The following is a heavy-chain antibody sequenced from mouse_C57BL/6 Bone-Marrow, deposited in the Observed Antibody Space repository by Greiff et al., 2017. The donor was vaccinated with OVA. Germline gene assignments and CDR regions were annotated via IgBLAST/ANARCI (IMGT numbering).Heavy chain of an antibody. V-gene: IGHV5-15*04. CDR1: GFTFSDYG. CDR3: ARRDYYGNYGFAY. J-gene: IGHJ3*01. Sequence: DVKLVESGGGLVQPGGSLKLSCAASGFTFSDYGMAWVRQAPRKGPEWVAFISNLAYSIYYADTVTGRFTISRENAKNTLYLEMSSLRSEDTAMYYCARRDYYGNYGFAYWGQGTLVTVSA. CDR2: ISNLAYSI. D-gene: IGHD2-1*01.